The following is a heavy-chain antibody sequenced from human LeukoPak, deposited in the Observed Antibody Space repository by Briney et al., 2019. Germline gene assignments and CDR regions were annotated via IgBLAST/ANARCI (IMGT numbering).Heavy chain of an antibody. CDR2: INPNSGGT. CDR1: GYTFTGYY. CDR3: ARDLFIAATTDYFDY. D-gene: IGHD6-13*01. J-gene: IGHJ4*02. V-gene: IGHV1-2*02. Sequence: GASVKVSCKASGYTFTGYYMHWVRQAPGQGLEWMGWINPNSGGTNYAQKFQGRVTMTRDTSISTAYMELSRLRSDDTAVYYCARDLFIAATTDYFDYWGQGTLVTVSS.